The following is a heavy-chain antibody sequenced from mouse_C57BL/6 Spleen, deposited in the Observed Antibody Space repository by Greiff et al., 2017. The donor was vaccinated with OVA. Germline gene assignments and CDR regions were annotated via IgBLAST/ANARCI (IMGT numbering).Heavy chain of an antibody. D-gene: IGHD2-1*01. J-gene: IGHJ4*01. CDR1: GYNIKNTY. V-gene: IGHV14-3*01. Sequence: VQLKESVAELVRPGASVKLSCTASGYNIKNTYMHWVKQRPEQGLEWIGRIDPANGNTKYAPKFQGKATITADTSSNTAYLQLSSLTSADTASYYCASGNYYAMGYWGHGASVTVSS. CDR3: ASGNYYAMGY. CDR2: IDPANGNT.